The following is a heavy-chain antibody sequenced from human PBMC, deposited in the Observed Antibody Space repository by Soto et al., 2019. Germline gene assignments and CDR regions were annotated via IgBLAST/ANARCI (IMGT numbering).Heavy chain of an antibody. V-gene: IGHV3-33*01. CDR1: GFTFSSYG. Sequence: QVQLVESGGGVVQPGRSLRLSCAASGFTFSSYGMHWVRQAPGKGLEWVAVIWYDGSNKYYADSVKGRFTISRDNSKNTLYLQMNSLRAEDTAVYYGARVLGSSGLIDYWGQGTLVTVSS. J-gene: IGHJ4*02. CDR3: ARVLGSSGLIDY. D-gene: IGHD6-19*01. CDR2: IWYDGSNK.